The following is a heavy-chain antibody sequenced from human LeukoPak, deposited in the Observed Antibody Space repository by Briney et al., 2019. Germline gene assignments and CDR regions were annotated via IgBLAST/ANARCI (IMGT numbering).Heavy chain of an antibody. CDR3: ARMVQSTDSSGLYLPEYFQH. D-gene: IGHD3-22*01. Sequence: SETLSLTCTVSGGSIHSYWSWIRQPAGKGLEWIGRISGSGTITYNPALQSRLTISIDTSKNQFSLKLMSVTAADTAVYYCARMVQSTDSSGLYLPEYFQHWGQGTLITVSS. CDR2: ISGSGTI. J-gene: IGHJ1*01. V-gene: IGHV4-4*07. CDR1: GGSIHSY.